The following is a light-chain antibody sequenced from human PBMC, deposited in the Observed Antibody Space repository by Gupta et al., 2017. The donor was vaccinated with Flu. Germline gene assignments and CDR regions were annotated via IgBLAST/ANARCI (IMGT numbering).Light chain of an antibody. CDR1: SW. Sequence: SWLAWYQQKPGQAPKVLIYKASNLASGVPSRFSGSGSGTEFTLTISNLQPDDFATYYCQQYNSYRTFGQGTRLEIK. CDR2: KAS. V-gene: IGKV1-5*03. CDR3: QQYNSYRT. J-gene: IGKJ5*01.